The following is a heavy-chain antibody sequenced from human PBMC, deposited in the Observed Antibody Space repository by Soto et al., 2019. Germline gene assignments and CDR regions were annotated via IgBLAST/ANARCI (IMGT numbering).Heavy chain of an antibody. V-gene: IGHV1-2*04. CDR3: ARDLYSSGWHAYDAFDI. CDR1: GYTFTGYY. D-gene: IGHD6-19*01. Sequence: ASVKVSCKASGYTFTGYYMHWVRRAPGQGLEWMGWINPNSGGTNYAQKFQGWVTMTRDTSISTAYMELSRLRSDDTAVYYCARDLYSSGWHAYDAFDIWGQGTMVTVSS. J-gene: IGHJ3*02. CDR2: INPNSGGT.